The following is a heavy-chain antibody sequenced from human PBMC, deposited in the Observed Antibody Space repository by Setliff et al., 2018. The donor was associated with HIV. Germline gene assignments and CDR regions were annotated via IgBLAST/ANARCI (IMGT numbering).Heavy chain of an antibody. CDR3: TKKGPKGQWLVDLYFDS. CDR2: IKSRTVTETT. CDR1: GFTFSKAW. D-gene: IGHD6-19*01. J-gene: IGHJ4*02. Sequence: GGSLRLSCAAAGFTFSKAWMSWFRQTPGKGLEWVGRIKSRTVTETTDVAAPVKGRFTISRDDSQNMVYLQMNSLKTEDTAMYYCTKKGPKGQWLVDLYFDSWGQGTLVTVSS. V-gene: IGHV3-15*01.